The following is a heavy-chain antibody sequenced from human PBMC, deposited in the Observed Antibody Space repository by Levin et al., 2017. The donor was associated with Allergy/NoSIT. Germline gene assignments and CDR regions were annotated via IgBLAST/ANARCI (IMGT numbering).Heavy chain of an antibody. Sequence: GESLKISCAASGFTFSSYAMSWVRQAPGKGLEWVSAISGSGGSTYYADSVKGRFTISRDNSKNTLYLQMNSLRAEDTAVYYCAKAGAAAAGFSPGALCDYWGQGTLVTVSS. D-gene: IGHD6-13*01. J-gene: IGHJ4*02. V-gene: IGHV3-23*01. CDR1: GFTFSSYA. CDR3: AKAGAAAAGFSPGALCDY. CDR2: ISGSGGST.